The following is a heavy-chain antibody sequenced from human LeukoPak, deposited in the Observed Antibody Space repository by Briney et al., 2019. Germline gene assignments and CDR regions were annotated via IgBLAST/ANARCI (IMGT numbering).Heavy chain of an antibody. D-gene: IGHD1-26*01. J-gene: IGHJ4*02. V-gene: IGHV3-48*02. Sequence: GGSLRLSCAASGFTFSTYNMNWVRQAPGKGLEWVSFISSDSRIIYYADSVKGRFTVSRDNAKSSLYLQMNSLRDEDTAVYYCARNPAGIGDYWGQGTLVTVSS. CDR2: ISSDSRII. CDR3: ARNPAGIGDY. CDR1: GFTFSTYN.